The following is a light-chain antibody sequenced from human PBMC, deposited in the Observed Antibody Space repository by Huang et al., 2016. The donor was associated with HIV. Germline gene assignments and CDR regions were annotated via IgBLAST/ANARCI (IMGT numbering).Light chain of an antibody. J-gene: IGKJ1*01. CDR1: QSVKSN. CDR3: QQYNDWPPWT. V-gene: IGKV3-15*01. CDR2: SAS. Sequence: EIVMTQSPATLSVSPGERATLSCRASQSVKSNLAWYQQKPGQAPRLLIYSASTRATGSPARFSVSGSGTEFTLTISSLQSEDCAVYYCQQYNDWPPWTFGQGTKVEIK.